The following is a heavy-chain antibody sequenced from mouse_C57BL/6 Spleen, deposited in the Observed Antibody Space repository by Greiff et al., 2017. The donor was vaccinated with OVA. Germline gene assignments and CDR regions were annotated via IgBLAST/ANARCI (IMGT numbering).Heavy chain of an antibody. V-gene: IGHV1-64*01. D-gene: IGHD1-1*01. Sequence: QVQLQQPGAELVKPGASVKLSCKASGYTFTSYWMHWVKQRPGQGLEWIGMIHPNSGSTNYTEKFKSKATLPVDKSSRTAYMQRSSLTSEDSAVDYCARGLRVVYAMDYWGQGTSVTVSS. J-gene: IGHJ4*01. CDR3: ARGLRVVYAMDY. CDR2: IHPNSGST. CDR1: GYTFTSYW.